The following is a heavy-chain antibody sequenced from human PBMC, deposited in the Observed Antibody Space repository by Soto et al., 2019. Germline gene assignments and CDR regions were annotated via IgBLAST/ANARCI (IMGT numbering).Heavy chain of an antibody. CDR2: IKSKTDGGTT. CDR3: TTGKVITFGGVIVPAGNY. D-gene: IGHD3-16*02. CDR1: GFTFSNVW. Sequence: EVQLVESGGGLVKPGGSLRLSCAASGFTFSNVWMNWVRQAPGKGLEWVGRIKSKTDGGTTDYAAPVKGRFTISRDDSKNTLYLQMNSLKTEDTAVYYCTTGKVITFGGVIVPAGNYWGQGTLVTVSS. V-gene: IGHV3-15*07. J-gene: IGHJ4*02.